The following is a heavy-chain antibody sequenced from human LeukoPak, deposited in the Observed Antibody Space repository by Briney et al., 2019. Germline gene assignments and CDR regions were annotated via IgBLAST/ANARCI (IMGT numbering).Heavy chain of an antibody. CDR2: ISGSGGST. V-gene: IGHV3-23*01. Sequence: GGSLRLSCAASGFTFSSYAMSWVRQAPGKGLEWVSAISGSGGSTYYADSVKGRFTISRDNSKNTLYLQMNSLRAEDTAVYYCARQPIAAAGIQYYFDYWGQGTLVTVSS. CDR1: GFTFSSYA. D-gene: IGHD6-13*01. J-gene: IGHJ4*02. CDR3: ARQPIAAAGIQYYFDY.